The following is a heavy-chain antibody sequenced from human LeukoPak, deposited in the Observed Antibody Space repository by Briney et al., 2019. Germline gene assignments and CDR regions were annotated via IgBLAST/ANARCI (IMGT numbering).Heavy chain of an antibody. CDR1: GFSFSSYN. Sequence: PGGSLRLSCAASGFSFSSYNMNWVRQAPGKGLEWVSSITSSSSYTFYADSVKGRFTISRDNAKSSLYLQMNSMTADDTAVYYCARDPYSGTYSPGVYYYYMDVWGKGTTVTVSS. CDR3: ARDPYSGTYSPGVYYYYMDV. CDR2: ITSSSSYT. V-gene: IGHV3-21*06. D-gene: IGHD1-26*01. J-gene: IGHJ6*03.